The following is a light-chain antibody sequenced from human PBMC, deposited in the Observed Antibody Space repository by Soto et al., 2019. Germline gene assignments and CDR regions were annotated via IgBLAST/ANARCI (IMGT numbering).Light chain of an antibody. J-gene: IGLJ1*01. Sequence: QSALTQPRSVSGSPGQSVTISCTGTSSDVGGYNYVSWYQQHPGKAPKVMIYDVSERPSGVPDRFSGSKSGNTASLTISGLQAEDEADYYCCSYAGSKNYVFGTGTKLTVL. CDR1: SSDVGGYNY. V-gene: IGLV2-11*01. CDR3: CSYAGSKNYV. CDR2: DVS.